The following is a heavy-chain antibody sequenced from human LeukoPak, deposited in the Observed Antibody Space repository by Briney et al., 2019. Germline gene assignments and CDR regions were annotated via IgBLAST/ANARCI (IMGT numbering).Heavy chain of an antibody. CDR2: IYPGDSDT. V-gene: IGHV5-51*01. Sequence: GESLKISCKDSGYSFTSYWIGWVRQMPGKGLEWMGIIYPGDSDTRYSPSFQGQVTISVDKSISTAYLQWSSLKASDTAMCYCARTPYNYDDYRYWGQGTLVTVSS. CDR1: GYSFTSYW. D-gene: IGHD4-17*01. CDR3: ARTPYNYDDYRY. J-gene: IGHJ4*02.